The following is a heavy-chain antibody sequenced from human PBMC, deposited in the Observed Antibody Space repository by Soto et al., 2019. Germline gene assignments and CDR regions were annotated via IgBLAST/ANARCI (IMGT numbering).Heavy chain of an antibody. CDR2: IYYSGST. D-gene: IGHD3-10*01. J-gene: IGHJ4*02. Sequence: SETLSLTCTVSGGSISSSSYYWGWIRQPPGKGLEWIGSIYYSGSTYYNPSLKSRVTISVDTSKNQFSLKLSSVTAADTAVYYCRGTMVRGVIIVGKPPLDYWGQGTLVTVSS. V-gene: IGHV4-39*01. CDR1: GGSISSSSYY. CDR3: RGTMVRGVIIVGKPPLDY.